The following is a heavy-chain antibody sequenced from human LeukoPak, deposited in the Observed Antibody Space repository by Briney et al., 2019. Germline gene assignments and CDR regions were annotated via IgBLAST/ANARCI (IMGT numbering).Heavy chain of an antibody. V-gene: IGHV3-53*01. CDR1: EFTDSSNY. CDR3: ARNSPFDY. CDR2: IYSGGST. D-gene: IGHD2-21*01. J-gene: IGHJ4*02. Sequence: GGSQTLSCAASEFTDSSNYMSWVRHSRGKGREWVSIIYSGGSTYFADSVKGRFTISRDNSKNTLDLQMNSLRAEDTAVYYCARNSPFDYWGQGTLVTVSS.